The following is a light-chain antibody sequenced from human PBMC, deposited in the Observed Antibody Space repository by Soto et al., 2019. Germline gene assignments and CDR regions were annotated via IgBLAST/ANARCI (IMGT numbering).Light chain of an antibody. V-gene: IGKV3-20*01. Sequence: EIVLTQSPGTLSLSPGERATLSCRASQSVSSSYLAWYQQKPGQAPRLLIYGASSRATGIPVRFSGCGSGTDFTLTISRLEPEDFAVYYWQQYGSSPYTFGQGTKLEIK. CDR2: GAS. CDR1: QSVSSSY. CDR3: QQYGSSPYT. J-gene: IGKJ2*01.